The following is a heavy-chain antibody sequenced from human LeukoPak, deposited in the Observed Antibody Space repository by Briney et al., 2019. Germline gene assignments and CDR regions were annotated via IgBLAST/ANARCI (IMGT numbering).Heavy chain of an antibody. J-gene: IGHJ4*02. V-gene: IGHV4-39*01. CDR1: GGSISSSSYY. Sequence: SETLSFTCTVSGGSISSSSYYWGWIRQPPGKGPEWIGSIYYSGSTYYNPSLKSRVTISVDTSKNQFSLKLSSVTAADMAVYYCGVVQLAHFDYWGQGTLVTVSS. D-gene: IGHD6-13*01. CDR3: GVVQLAHFDY. CDR2: IYYSGST.